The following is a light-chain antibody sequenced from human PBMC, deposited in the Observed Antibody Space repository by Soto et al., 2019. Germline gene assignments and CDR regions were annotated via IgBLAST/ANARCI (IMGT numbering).Light chain of an antibody. CDR1: QSINTY. CDR2: AAS. J-gene: IGKJ1*01. CDR3: QQSHSIPWT. Sequence: DIQMTQSPTSLSASVGDRVTITCRASQSINTYLNWYQQKPGKAPQLLIYAASSLQGGVPSRFSGSGSGTDFTLTISSLQPEDFAAYFCQQSHSIPWTFGQGTKVEI. V-gene: IGKV1-39*01.